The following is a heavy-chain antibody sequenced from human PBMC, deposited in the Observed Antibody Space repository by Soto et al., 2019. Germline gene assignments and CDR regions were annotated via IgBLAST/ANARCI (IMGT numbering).Heavy chain of an antibody. CDR2: ISDSGSTI. D-gene: IGHD3-22*01. CDR3: ARVDASYDSSGFKEDYFDY. CDR1: GLTFSYSY. J-gene: IGHJ4*02. Sequence: GGSLRLSCAASGLTFSYSYMSWIRLAPGKGLEWISYISDSGSTIYYADSVKGRFTISRDNAKNSLFLQMNSLRVEDTAVYYCARVDASYDSSGFKEDYFDYWGQGTQVTVSS. V-gene: IGHV3-11*01.